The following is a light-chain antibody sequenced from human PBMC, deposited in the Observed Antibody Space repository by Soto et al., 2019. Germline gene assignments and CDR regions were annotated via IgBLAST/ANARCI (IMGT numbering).Light chain of an antibody. Sequence: DIVLTQSPGTLSLSPGERATLSCRASQSVSSYLAWYQQKPGQAPRLLIYDASNRATGIPARFSGSGSGTDLTLTISSLEPEDFAVYYCQQRSNWPSITFGQGTRLEIK. J-gene: IGKJ5*01. CDR3: QQRSNWPSIT. V-gene: IGKV3-11*01. CDR2: DAS. CDR1: QSVSSY.